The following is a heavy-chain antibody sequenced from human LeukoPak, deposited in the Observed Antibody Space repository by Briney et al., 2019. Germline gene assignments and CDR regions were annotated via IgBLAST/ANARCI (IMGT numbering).Heavy chain of an antibody. CDR1: GGPISSYY. CDR3: TREGGQWIQPS. V-gene: IGHV4-59*01. CDR2: IYYGGST. Sequence: PSETLSLTCTVSGGPISSYYWSWIRQPPGKGLEWIGYIYYGGSTNYNPSLKSRVTISVDTSKNQFSLKLSSVTAADTAVYYCTREGGQWIQPSWGQGSLVTVSS. J-gene: IGHJ5*02. D-gene: IGHD5-18*01.